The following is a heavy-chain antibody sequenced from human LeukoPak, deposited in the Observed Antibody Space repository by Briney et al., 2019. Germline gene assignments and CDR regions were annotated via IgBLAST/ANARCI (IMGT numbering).Heavy chain of an antibody. CDR3: ASQGYQLHTTFDY. J-gene: IGHJ4*02. V-gene: IGHV1-69*01. D-gene: IGHD2-2*01. CDR2: IIPIFGTA. CDR1: GGTFSSDA. Sequence: GASVKVSCKASGGTFSSDAISWVRQAPGQGLEWMGGIIPIFGTANYAQKFQGRVTITADESMSTAYMELSSLRSEDTAVYYCASQGYQLHTTFDYWGQGTLVTVSS.